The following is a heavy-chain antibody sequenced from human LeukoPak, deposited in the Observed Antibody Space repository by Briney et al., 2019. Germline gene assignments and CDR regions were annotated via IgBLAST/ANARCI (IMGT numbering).Heavy chain of an antibody. J-gene: IGHJ3*02. CDR2: IYHSGST. D-gene: IGHD3-22*01. CDR1: GGSISSSYW. CDR3: ARRKRITMIVGGAFDI. Sequence: SETLSLTCAVSGGSISSSYWWRWIRQPAGKGVEWIGEIYHSGSTNYKPSLKSRVTISVDTSKNQCSLKLSSVTAADTALYYCARRKRITMIVGGAFDIWGEGTMVTVSS. V-gene: IGHV4-4*02.